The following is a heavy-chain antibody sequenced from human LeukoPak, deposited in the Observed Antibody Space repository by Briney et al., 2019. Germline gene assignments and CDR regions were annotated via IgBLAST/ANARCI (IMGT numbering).Heavy chain of an antibody. Sequence: AGGSLRLSCAASGFTFSNAWMNWVRQAPGKGLEWVGRIKSKTDGGTTDYAAPVKGRFTISRDDSKDTLYLQMNSLRAEDTAVYYCARDGVAGTFDYWGQGTLVTVSS. J-gene: IGHJ4*02. V-gene: IGHV3-15*07. CDR2: IKSKTDGGTT. D-gene: IGHD6-19*01. CDR3: ARDGVAGTFDY. CDR1: GFTFSNAW.